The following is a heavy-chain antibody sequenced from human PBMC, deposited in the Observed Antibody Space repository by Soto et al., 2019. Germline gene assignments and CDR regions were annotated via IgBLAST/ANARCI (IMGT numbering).Heavy chain of an antibody. J-gene: IGHJ4*02. CDR2: INDSGST. CDR3: ARGFSH. CDR1: GGSFSLYY. V-gene: IGHV4-34*01. Sequence: SETLSLTCVVYGGSFSLYYWRWLRQPPGKGLELIGEINDSGSTNYNPSLKSRVTISIDTSKNQFYLKLRSVTAADTAVYFCARGFSHWGQGTLVTVSS.